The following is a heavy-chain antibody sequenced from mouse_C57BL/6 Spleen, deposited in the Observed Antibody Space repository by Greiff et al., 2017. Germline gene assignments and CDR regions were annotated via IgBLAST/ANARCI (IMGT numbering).Heavy chain of an antibody. D-gene: IGHD2-4*01. J-gene: IGHJ4*01. Sequence: VQLQQSGAELVRPGASVKLSCTASGFNIKDYYMHWVKQRPEQGLEWIGRIDPEDGDTEYAQKFQGKATLTADTSSTTAYLQLSSLTSEDTAVYYCTTNYDYDAGYAMDYWGQGTSVTVSS. CDR2: IDPEDGDT. CDR3: TTNYDYDAGYAMDY. V-gene: IGHV14-1*01. CDR1: GFNIKDYY.